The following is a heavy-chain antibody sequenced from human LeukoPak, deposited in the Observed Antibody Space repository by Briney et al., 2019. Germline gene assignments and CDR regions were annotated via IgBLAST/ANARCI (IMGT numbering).Heavy chain of an antibody. CDR3: ARGHYGDYYGFDP. CDR2: ISGYDGNT. J-gene: IGHJ5*02. Sequence: ASVKVSCKASGYTFTSYTISWVRQAPGQGLEWMGWISGYDGNTNYAQKLQGRVTMTTDTYTSTAYMELRSLRSDDTAVYYCARGHYGDYYGFDPWGQGTLVTVSS. CDR1: GYTFTSYT. V-gene: IGHV1-18*01. D-gene: IGHD4-17*01.